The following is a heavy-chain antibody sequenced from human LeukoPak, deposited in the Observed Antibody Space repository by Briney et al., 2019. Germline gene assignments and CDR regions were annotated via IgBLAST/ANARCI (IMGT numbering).Heavy chain of an antibody. V-gene: IGHV5-51*01. D-gene: IGHD3-10*01. CDR2: IHPRDSET. Sequence: GESLKISCKGSGYSFTNYWIGWVRQMPGQGPEWIGIIHPRDSETVYTPSFRGQVTISADKSTTTAYLQWSSLKASDTAMYYCARSRPYGSGSYYNVEEFDYWGQGTLVTVSS. CDR3: ARSRPYGSGSYYNVEEFDY. CDR1: GYSFTNYW. J-gene: IGHJ4*02.